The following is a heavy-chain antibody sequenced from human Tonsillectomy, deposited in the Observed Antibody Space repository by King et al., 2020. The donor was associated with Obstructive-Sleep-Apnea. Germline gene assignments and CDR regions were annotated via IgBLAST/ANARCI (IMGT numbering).Heavy chain of an antibody. J-gene: IGHJ3*01. D-gene: IGHD2-2*03. CDR1: GYSFTYYW. CDR3: ARPCGYCSTSSCYGAGCHNAFDV. V-gene: IGHV5-51*01. Sequence: VQLVQSGAEMKKPGESLKISCKGSGYSFTYYWIGCVRQKPGKGLEWMGIIYPDDSDTRYSPSFQGQVTISAHKSTSTAYLQWSSLKASDTAMYYCARPCGYCSTSSCYGAGCHNAFDVWGQGTMVTVSS. CDR2: IYPDDSDT.